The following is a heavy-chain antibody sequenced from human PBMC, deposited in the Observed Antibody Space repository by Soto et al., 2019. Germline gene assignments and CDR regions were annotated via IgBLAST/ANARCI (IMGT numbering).Heavy chain of an antibody. Sequence: QVQLVESGGGVVQPGTSLRLSCAASGFTFSTYAMHWVLQAPGKGLEWVAMISKDGNDQYYADSVKGRFTVSRDNSKNTVSLQMHCLRPEDPAFYYCAKARWEFTRYFDSWGQGTLVTVAS. V-gene: IGHV3-30*18. J-gene: IGHJ4*02. CDR3: AKARWEFTRYFDS. D-gene: IGHD1-26*01. CDR1: GFTFSTYA. CDR2: ISKDGNDQ.